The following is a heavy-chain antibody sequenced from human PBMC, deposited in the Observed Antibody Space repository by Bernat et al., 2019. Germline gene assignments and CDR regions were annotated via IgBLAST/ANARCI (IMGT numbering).Heavy chain of an antibody. CDR2: IRSKAYGGTT. V-gene: IGHV3-49*05. D-gene: IGHD6-19*01. J-gene: IGHJ3*02. Sequence: EVQLVESGGGLVKPGRSLRLSCTASGFTFGDYAMSWFRQAPGKGLEWVGFIRSKAYGGTTEYAASVKGRFTISRDDSKSIAYLQMNSLKTEDTAVYYCTIDKVQPGYSSGWYSRHDAFDIWGQGTMVTVSS. CDR3: TIDKVQPGYSSGWYSRHDAFDI. CDR1: GFTFGDYA.